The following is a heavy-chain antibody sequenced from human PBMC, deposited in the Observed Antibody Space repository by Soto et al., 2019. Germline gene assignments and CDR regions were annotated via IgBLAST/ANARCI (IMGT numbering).Heavy chain of an antibody. Sequence: CGWLRQTPKKKLEWTGNIYNSGTTSYNPSFRSRVSISIDTSKSQFSLKLTSVSAADTAVYYCARRPFIITLWGDHHYLLSFPARRSPDL. CDR3: ARRPFIITLWGDHHYLLSFPARRSPDL. J-gene: IGHJ2*01. CDR2: IYNSGTT. V-gene: IGHV4-39*01. D-gene: IGHD3-16*01.